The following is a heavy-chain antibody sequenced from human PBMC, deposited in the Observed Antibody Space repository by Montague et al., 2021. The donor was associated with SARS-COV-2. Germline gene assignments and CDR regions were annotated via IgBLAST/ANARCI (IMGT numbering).Heavy chain of an antibody. Sequence: TLSLTCTVSGGSIRSGSYYWSWIRQPAGKGLEWIGRIYSSGSTNYXPSLKSRVTMSVDTSKNQFSLKVSSVTAADTTVYYCARDYGDYSYYYGLDVWGHGTTVTVSS. J-gene: IGHJ6*02. CDR2: IYSSGST. CDR1: GGSIRSGSYY. V-gene: IGHV4-61*02. CDR3: ARDYGDYSYYYGLDV. D-gene: IGHD4-17*01.